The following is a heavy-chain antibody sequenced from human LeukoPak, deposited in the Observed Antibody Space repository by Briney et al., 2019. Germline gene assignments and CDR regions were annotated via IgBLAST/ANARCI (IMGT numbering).Heavy chain of an antibody. V-gene: IGHV3-73*01. CDR1: GFTFSGSA. D-gene: IGHD3-22*01. J-gene: IGHJ4*02. CDR3: TRATYYYDSSGYYYVDYFDY. CDR2: IRSKANSYAT. Sequence: GGSLRLSCAASGFTFSGSAMHWVRQASGKGLEWAGRIRSKANSYATAYAASVKGRFTISRDDSKNTAYLQMNSLKTEDTAVYYCTRATYYYDSSGYYYVDYFDYWGQGTLVTVSS.